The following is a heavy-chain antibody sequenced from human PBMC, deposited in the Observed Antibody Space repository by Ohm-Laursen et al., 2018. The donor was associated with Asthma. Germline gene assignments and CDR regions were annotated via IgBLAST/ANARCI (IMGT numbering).Heavy chain of an antibody. Sequence: GTLSLTCTVSGGSISSSSYYWGWIRQPPGKGLEWIGSIYYSGSTYYNPSLKSRVTISVDTSKNQFSLKLSSVTAADTAVYYCARGQRLYAYWGQGTLVTVSS. CDR3: ARGQRLYAY. D-gene: IGHD3-16*01. CDR1: GGSISSSSYY. J-gene: IGHJ4*02. V-gene: IGHV4-39*07. CDR2: IYYSGST.